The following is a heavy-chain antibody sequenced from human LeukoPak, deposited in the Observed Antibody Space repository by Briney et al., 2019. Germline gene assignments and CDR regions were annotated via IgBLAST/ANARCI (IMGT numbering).Heavy chain of an antibody. CDR3: AREPTRSGYSYGYS. J-gene: IGHJ4*02. CDR2: IYYSGST. V-gene: IGHV4-30-4*08. D-gene: IGHD5-18*01. Sequence: PSETLSLTCTVSGGPISSGDYYWSWIRQPPGKGLEWIGYIYYSGSTYYNPSLKSRVTISVDTSKNQFSLKLSSVTAADTAVYYCAREPTRSGYSYGYSWGQGALVTVSS. CDR1: GGPISSGDYY.